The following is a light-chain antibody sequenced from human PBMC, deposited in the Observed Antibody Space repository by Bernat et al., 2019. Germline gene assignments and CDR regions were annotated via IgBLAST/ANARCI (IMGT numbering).Light chain of an antibody. V-gene: IGKV3-15*01. CDR3: QHYKERPLT. CDR2: GSS. Sequence: EIVMTQSPATLSVSPGERATLSCRASQSVGNNLAWYQQKPGQAPRLLLSGSSTRATGVAARFSGSGSRTEFTLTISSLQSEDLAVDYCQHYKERPLTFGQGTRLEI. J-gene: IGKJ5*01. CDR1: QSVGNN.